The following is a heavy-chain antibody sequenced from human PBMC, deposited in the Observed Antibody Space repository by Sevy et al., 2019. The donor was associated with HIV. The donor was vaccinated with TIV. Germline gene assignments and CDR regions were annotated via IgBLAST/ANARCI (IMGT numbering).Heavy chain of an antibody. CDR3: ARHHRFRIAARPDWYYYYGMDV. Sequence: SQTLSLTCTVSGGSISSSSYYWGWIRQPPGKGLEWIGSIYYSGSTYYNPSLKSRVTISVDTSKNQFSLKLSSVTAADTAVYYCARHHRFRIAARPDWYYYYGMDVWGQGTTVTVSS. CDR1: GGSISSSSYY. V-gene: IGHV4-39*01. D-gene: IGHD6-6*01. J-gene: IGHJ6*02. CDR2: IYYSGST.